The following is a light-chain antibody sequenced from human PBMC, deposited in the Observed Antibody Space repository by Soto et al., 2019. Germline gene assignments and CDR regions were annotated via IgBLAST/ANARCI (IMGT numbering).Light chain of an antibody. CDR3: QQYNNWPRWT. CDR1: QSVSSY. V-gene: IGKV3-15*01. CDR2: DAS. J-gene: IGKJ1*01. Sequence: ESVLTQSPATLSLSPGERATLSCRASQSVSSYLAWYQQKPGQAPRLVIYDASTRATGIPARFSGSGSGTEFTLTISSLQSEDFAVYYCQQYNNWPRWTFGQGTKVDI.